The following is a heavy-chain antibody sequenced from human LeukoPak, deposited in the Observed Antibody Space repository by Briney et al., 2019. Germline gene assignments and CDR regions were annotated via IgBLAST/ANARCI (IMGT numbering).Heavy chain of an antibody. J-gene: IGHJ5*02. CDR1: GFTFSTYW. Sequence: GGSLRLSCAASGFTFSTYWMHWVRQAPGKGLVFVSCINSDGSSTKYEDSVKGRFTISRDNAKNTLYLQMNSLRAEGTAVYYCARDPRNMGLDPWGQGTLVTVSS. V-gene: IGHV3-74*03. CDR2: INSDGSST. D-gene: IGHD2/OR15-2a*01. CDR3: ARDPRNMGLDP.